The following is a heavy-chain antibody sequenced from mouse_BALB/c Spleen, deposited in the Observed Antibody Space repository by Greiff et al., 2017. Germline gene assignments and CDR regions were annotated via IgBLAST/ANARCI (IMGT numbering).Heavy chain of an antibody. D-gene: IGHD2-1*01. J-gene: IGHJ3*01. Sequence: VKLMESGPELVKPGASVKMSCKASGYTFTDYVISWVKQRTGQGLEWIGEIYPGSGSTYYNEKFKGKATLTADKSSNTAYMQLSSLTSEDSAVYFCASFYGNYAWFAYWGQGTLVTVSA. CDR2: IYPGSGST. CDR3: ASFYGNYAWFAY. V-gene: IGHV1-77*01. CDR1: GYTFTDYV.